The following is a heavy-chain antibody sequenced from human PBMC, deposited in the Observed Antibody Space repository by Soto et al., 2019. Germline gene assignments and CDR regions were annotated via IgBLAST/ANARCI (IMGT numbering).Heavy chain of an antibody. Sequence: EVQLLESGGGLVQPGGSLRLSCAASGFTFSSYAMSWVRQAPGKGLEWVAAISGSGGSTYYADSVKGRFTISRDNSKNTLYLQMNSLRAEDTAVYYCAKFEDGVVVAAPLDYWGQGTLVTVSS. CDR2: ISGSGGST. D-gene: IGHD2-15*01. CDR3: AKFEDGVVVAAPLDY. CDR1: GFTFSSYA. J-gene: IGHJ4*02. V-gene: IGHV3-23*01.